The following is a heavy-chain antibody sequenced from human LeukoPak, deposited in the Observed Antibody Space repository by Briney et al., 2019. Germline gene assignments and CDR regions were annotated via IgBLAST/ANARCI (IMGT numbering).Heavy chain of an antibody. Sequence: TGGSLRLSCAASGFTFSSYGMHWVRQAPGKGLEWVTFIRYDGSNKYYADSVKGRFTISRDNSKNTLYLQMNSLRAEDTAVYYCAALRWPDYYYYYYMDVWGKGTTVTISS. CDR2: IRYDGSNK. V-gene: IGHV3-30*02. CDR3: AALRWPDYYYYYYMDV. CDR1: GFTFSSYG. D-gene: IGHD4-23*01. J-gene: IGHJ6*03.